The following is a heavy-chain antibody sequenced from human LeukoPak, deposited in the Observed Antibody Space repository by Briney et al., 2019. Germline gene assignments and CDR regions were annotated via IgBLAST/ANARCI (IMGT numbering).Heavy chain of an antibody. Sequence: GGSLTLSCAAFGFTFSTCAMSWVGQAPGKGVEWVSGISGSGGGTYYADSVKGRFTISRDNSKNTLYLQMNSLRADDTAVYYCAKFLDQHLAPFDYWGLGTLVTASS. CDR2: ISGSGGGT. CDR3: AKFLDQHLAPFDY. J-gene: IGHJ4*02. V-gene: IGHV3-23*01. D-gene: IGHD6-13*01. CDR1: GFTFSTCA.